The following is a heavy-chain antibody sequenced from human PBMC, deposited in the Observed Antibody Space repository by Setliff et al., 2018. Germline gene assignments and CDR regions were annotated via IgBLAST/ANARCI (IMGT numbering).Heavy chain of an antibody. CDR1: GFSFSNYG. Sequence: GGSLRLSCVVSGFSFSNYGMTWVRQAPGKGLEWISYISTSSGTRYYADSVKGRFAISRDNANQSLYLQMNSLRAEDTAVYYCARLALTGYDSSGYYYALEYYYYMDVWGKGTTVTVSS. CDR3: ARLALTGYDSSGYYYALEYYYYMDV. V-gene: IGHV3-48*01. CDR2: ISTSSGTR. D-gene: IGHD3-22*01. J-gene: IGHJ6*03.